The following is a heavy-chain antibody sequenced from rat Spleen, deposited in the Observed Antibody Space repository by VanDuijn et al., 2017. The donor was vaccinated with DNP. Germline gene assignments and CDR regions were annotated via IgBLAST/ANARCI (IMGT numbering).Heavy chain of an antibody. D-gene: IGHD1-4*01. V-gene: IGHV1-43*01. J-gene: IGHJ1*01. CDR1: GYTFTTYY. Sequence: QVQLQQSGAELAKPGSSVKISCKASGYTFTTYYISWIKQTTGQGLEYIGYINTGSGGTNYNEKFKGKATLTVNKSSSTAFMQLSSLTPDDSAVYYCARRRLPYWYFDFWGPGTMVTVSS. CDR3: ARRRLPYWYFDF. CDR2: INTGSGGT.